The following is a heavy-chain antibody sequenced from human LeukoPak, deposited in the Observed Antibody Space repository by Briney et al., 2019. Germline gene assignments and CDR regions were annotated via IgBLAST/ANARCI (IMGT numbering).Heavy chain of an antibody. CDR3: ARHAGLRFLEWLLPTDY. V-gene: IGHV3-21*01. D-gene: IGHD3-3*01. J-gene: IGHJ4*02. CDR1: GFTFSSYS. CDR2: ISSSSSYI. Sequence: GGSLRLSCAASGFTFSSYSMNWVRQAPGKGLEWVSSISSSSSYIYYADSVKGRSTISRDNAKNSLYLQMNSLRAEDTAVYNCARHAGLRFLEWLLPTDYWGQGTLVTVSS.